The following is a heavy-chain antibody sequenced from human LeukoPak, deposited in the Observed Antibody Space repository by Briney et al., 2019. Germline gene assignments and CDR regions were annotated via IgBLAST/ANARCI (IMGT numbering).Heavy chain of an antibody. CDR2: INPSSGST. CDR3: ASSSSGWEQRAPFDY. Sequence: VASVKVSCKASGYIFTSYYMHWVRQAPGQGLEWMGIINPSSGSTSYAQNFQGRVTMTRDTSTSTVYMELSSLRSEDTAVYYCASSSSGWEQRAPFDYWGQGTQVTVSS. J-gene: IGHJ4*02. V-gene: IGHV1-46*01. D-gene: IGHD6-19*01. CDR1: GYIFTSYY.